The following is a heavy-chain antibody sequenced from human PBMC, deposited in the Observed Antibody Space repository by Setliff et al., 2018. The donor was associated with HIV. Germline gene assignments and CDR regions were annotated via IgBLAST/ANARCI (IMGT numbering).Heavy chain of an antibody. CDR2: ISAYNGNT. V-gene: IGHV1-18*01. CDR1: GYTFSSYG. J-gene: IGHJ4*02. Sequence: GASVKVSCKASGYTFSSYGISWVRQAPGQGLEWMGWISAYNGNTNYAQKLQGRVTMTTDTSTSTAYMELRSLRSDDTAVYYCARDLIGEETRRLDYWGQGTLVTVSS. CDR3: ARDLIGEETRRLDY. D-gene: IGHD2-8*01.